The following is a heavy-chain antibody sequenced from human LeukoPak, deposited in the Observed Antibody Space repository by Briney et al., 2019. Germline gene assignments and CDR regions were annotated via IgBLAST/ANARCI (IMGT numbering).Heavy chain of an antibody. D-gene: IGHD3-10*01. CDR1: GYTLTELS. Sequence: GASVKVSCKVSGYTLTELSMHWVRQAPGQGLEWMGWINPNSGGTNYAQKFQGRVTMTRDTSISTAYMELSRLRSDDTAVYYCARYADPHSSRVLLWFGELMSWFDPWGQGTLVTVSS. J-gene: IGHJ5*02. V-gene: IGHV1-2*02. CDR2: INPNSGGT. CDR3: ARYADPHSSRVLLWFGELMSWFDP.